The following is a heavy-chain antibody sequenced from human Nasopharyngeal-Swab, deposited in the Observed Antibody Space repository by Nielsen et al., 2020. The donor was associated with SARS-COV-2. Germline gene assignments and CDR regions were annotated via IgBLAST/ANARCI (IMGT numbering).Heavy chain of an antibody. CDR3: ARGRGRGGIWNYYYYYVDV. J-gene: IGHJ6*03. V-gene: IGHV4-39*07. Sequence: SETLSLTCTVSGGSISSSSYYWGWIRQPPGKGLEWIGSIYYSGSTYYNPSLKRRVTISVDTSKNQFSLKLSSVTAADTAVYYCARGRGRGGIWNYYYYYVDVWGKGTTVTVSS. CDR2: IYYSGST. D-gene: IGHD3-10*01. CDR1: GGSISSSSYY.